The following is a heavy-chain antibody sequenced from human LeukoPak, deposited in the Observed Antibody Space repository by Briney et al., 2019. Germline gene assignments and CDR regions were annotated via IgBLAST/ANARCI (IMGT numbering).Heavy chain of an antibody. J-gene: IGHJ5*02. D-gene: IGHD5-24*01. CDR1: GYTSTSYD. CDR3: ARAERGLSNWCDP. V-gene: IGHV1-8*01. CDR2: MNPNSGNT. Sequence: GASVKVSCKASGYTSTSYDINWVRQATGQGLEWMGWMNPNSGNTGYAQKFQGRVTMTRNTSISTAYMELSSLRSEDTAVYYCARAERGLSNWCDPWGQRTLVPVSS.